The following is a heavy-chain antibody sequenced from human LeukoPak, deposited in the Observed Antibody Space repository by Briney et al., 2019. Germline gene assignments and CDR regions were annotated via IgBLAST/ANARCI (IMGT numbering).Heavy chain of an antibody. J-gene: IGHJ1*01. CDR1: GGSISSNTYQ. V-gene: IGHV4-39*02. D-gene: IGHD2/OR15-2a*01. CDR2: ISYSGST. Sequence: PSQTLSLTCTVSGGSISSNTYQWSWIRQPPGKGLEWIGSISYSGSTYYNPSLKSRVTISVDTSKKHFSLDLSSVTAADTAVYYCATYSITGAWAEYFLHWGQGTLVTVSS. CDR3: ATYSITGAWAEYFLH.